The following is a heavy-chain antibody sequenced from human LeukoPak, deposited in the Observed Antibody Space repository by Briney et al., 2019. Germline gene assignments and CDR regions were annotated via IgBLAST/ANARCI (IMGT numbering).Heavy chain of an antibody. CDR1: GGSISSGSYY. J-gene: IGHJ4*02. Sequence: TSETLSLTCTVSGGSISSGSYYWSWIRQPAGKGLEWIGRIYTSGSTNYNPSLKSRVTISVDTSKNQFSLKLSSVTAADTAVYYCARGALSDCTKDYWGQGTLVIVSS. CDR2: IYTSGST. V-gene: IGHV4-61*02. CDR3: ARGALSDCTKDY. D-gene: IGHD2-8*01.